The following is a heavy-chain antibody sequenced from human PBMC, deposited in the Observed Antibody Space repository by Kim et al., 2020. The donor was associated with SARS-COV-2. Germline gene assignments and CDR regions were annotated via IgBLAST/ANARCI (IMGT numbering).Heavy chain of an antibody. D-gene: IGHD1-26*01. CDR1: GFTFDDYA. CDR3: AINALGSPYYFDY. Sequence: GGSLRLSCAASGFTFDDYAMHWVRQAPGKGLEWVSGISWNSGSIGYADSVKGRFTISRDNAKNSLYLQMNSLRAEDTALYYCAINALGSPYYFDYWGQGTLVTVPS. CDR2: ISWNSGSI. V-gene: IGHV3-9*01. J-gene: IGHJ4*02.